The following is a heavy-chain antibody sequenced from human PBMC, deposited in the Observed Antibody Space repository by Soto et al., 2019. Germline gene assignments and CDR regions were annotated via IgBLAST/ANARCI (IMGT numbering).Heavy chain of an antibody. D-gene: IGHD2-21*01. J-gene: IGHJ4*02. CDR1: GFTFSSYV. Sequence: QVQLVESGGGVVQPGRSLTLSCVASGFTFSSYVIHWVRQTPDKGLEWVAFISRDGSNAYYADSVKGRFTISRDNSKNTLYLEMNSLRAEDTAVYYRAREEEGRRDCDLGHWAQGTLVIVPP. CDR2: ISRDGSNA. V-gene: IGHV3-30-3*01. CDR3: AREEEGRRDCDLGH.